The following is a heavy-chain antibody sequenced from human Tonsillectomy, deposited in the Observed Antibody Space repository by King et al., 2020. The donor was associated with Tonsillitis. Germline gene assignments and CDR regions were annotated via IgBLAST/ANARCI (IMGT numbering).Heavy chain of an antibody. Sequence: AQLVQSGAEVKKPGSSVMVSCKASGGTFSSHAISWVRQAPGQGLEWMGRIIPIIGLGNYEPTFQGRITITADKSTSTAYMQRSSLRSEDTAVYYCARGLYDSSGVTLGFWGQGTLVTVSS. CDR3: ARGLYDSSGVTLGF. CDR1: GGTFSSHA. J-gene: IGHJ4*02. CDR2: IIPIIGLG. D-gene: IGHD3-22*01. V-gene: IGHV1-69*09.